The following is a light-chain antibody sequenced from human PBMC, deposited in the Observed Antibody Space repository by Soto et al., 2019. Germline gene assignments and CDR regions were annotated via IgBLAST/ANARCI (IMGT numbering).Light chain of an antibody. CDR1: QSVRSSY. CDR3: QLYGSSPPELT. J-gene: IGKJ4*01. Sequence: EIVLTQSPGTLSLSPGERATLSCRASQSVRSSYLAWYQQKPGQAPRLLIQGASSRATGIPDRFSGSGSGTDFTLTISSPEPEDFAVYYCQLYGSSPPELTFGGGTKVDIK. V-gene: IGKV3-20*01. CDR2: GAS.